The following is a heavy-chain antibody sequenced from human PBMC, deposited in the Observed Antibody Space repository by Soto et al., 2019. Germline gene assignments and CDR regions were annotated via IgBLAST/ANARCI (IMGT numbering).Heavy chain of an antibody. J-gene: IGHJ6*02. CDR1: GGSFSGYY. CDR2: INHSGST. CDR3: ARGNRKDIVVVPAAHYYYYGMDV. V-gene: IGHV4-34*01. D-gene: IGHD2-2*01. Sequence: SETLSLTCAVYGGSFSGYYWSWIRQPPGKGLEWIGEINHSGSTNYNPSLKSRVTISVDTSKNQFSLKLSSVTAADTAVYYCARGNRKDIVVVPAAHYYYYGMDVWGQGTTVTVSS.